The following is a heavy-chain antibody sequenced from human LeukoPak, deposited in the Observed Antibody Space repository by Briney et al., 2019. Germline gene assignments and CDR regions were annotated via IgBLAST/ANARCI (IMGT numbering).Heavy chain of an antibody. J-gene: IGHJ5*02. D-gene: IGHD2-15*01. V-gene: IGHV4-39*07. CDR2: IYYSGST. CDR1: GGSISSSPYY. CDR3: AREYSDIVVVVAATRAPWFDP. Sequence: SETLSLTCTVSGGSISSSPYYWGWIRQPPGKGLEWIGSIYYSGSTYYNPSLKSRVTISVDTSKNQFSLKLSSVTAADTAVYYCAREYSDIVVVVAATRAPWFDPWGQGTLVTVSS.